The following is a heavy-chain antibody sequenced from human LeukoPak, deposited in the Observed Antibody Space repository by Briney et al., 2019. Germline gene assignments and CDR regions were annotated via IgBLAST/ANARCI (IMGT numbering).Heavy chain of an antibody. CDR3: ACYDCGDY. J-gene: IGHJ4*02. D-gene: IGHD2-2*01. Sequence: ASVKVSCKASGYTFTGYYMHWVRQAPGQGLEWMGWINTNTGSPTYAQAFTGRFVFSLDTSVSTAYLQISSLKAEDTAVYYCACYDCGDYWGQGTLVTVSS. V-gene: IGHV7-4-1*02. CDR1: GYTFTGYY. CDR2: INTNTGSP.